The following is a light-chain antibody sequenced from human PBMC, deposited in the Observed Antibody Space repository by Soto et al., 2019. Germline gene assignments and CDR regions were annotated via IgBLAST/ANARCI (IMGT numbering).Light chain of an antibody. CDR1: NIGSKS. V-gene: IGLV3-21*04. J-gene: IGLJ2*01. Sequence: SYELTQPPSVSVAPGKTARITCGGNNIGSKSVNWYQQKPGQAPVLVIYYDSDRPSGIPERFSGSNSGNTATLTISRVEAGDEADYYCQVWDSSSDHPGHVVFGGGTKLTVL. CDR2: YDS. CDR3: QVWDSSSDHPGHVV.